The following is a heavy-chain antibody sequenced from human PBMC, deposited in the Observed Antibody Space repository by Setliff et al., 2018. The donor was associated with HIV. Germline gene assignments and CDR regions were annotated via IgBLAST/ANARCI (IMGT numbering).Heavy chain of an antibody. V-gene: IGHV4-61*09. D-gene: IGHD5-18*01. CDR2: IYTSGST. Sequence: SETLSLTCSVSGGSISSGSYYWSWIRQPAGKGLEWIGHIYTSGSTNYNPSLKSRVTISPGTSKNQFSLKLTSVTAADTAVYYCARLSDTAMASFDSWGQGSLVTVSS. CDR1: GGSISSGSYY. J-gene: IGHJ4*02. CDR3: ARLSDTAMASFDS.